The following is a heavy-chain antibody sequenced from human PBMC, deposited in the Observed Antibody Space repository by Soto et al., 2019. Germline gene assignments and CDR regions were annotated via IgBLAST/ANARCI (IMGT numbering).Heavy chain of an antibody. Sequence: PSETLSLTCTVSRGYVNTFRWSWVRQPAGKGLEWIGRIFPNGNTDYSPSLKSRVTLSVDTSKNQISLKLSSVTAADTAMYYCARLGKSYGSTYYFGMDVWGQGTTVTVSS. D-gene: IGHD6-13*01. CDR1: RGYVNTFR. CDR3: ARLGKSYGSTYYFGMDV. CDR2: IFPNGNT. J-gene: IGHJ6*02. V-gene: IGHV4-4*07.